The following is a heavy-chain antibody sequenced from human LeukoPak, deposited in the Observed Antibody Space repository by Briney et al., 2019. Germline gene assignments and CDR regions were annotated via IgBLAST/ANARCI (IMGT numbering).Heavy chain of an antibody. D-gene: IGHD2-2*01. Sequence: QPGGSLRLSCAASGFTFSSYAMHWVRQAPGKGLEWVAVISYDGSNKYYADSVKGRFTISRDNSKNTLYLQMNSLRAEDTAVYYCASGQREARVVPAAEPVDYWGQGTLVTVSS. CDR2: ISYDGSNK. CDR1: GFTFSSYA. V-gene: IGHV3-30*04. CDR3: ASGQREARVVPAAEPVDY. J-gene: IGHJ4*02.